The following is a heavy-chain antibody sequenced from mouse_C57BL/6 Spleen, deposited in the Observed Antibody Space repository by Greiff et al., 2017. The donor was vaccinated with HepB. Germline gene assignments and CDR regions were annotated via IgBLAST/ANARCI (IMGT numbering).Heavy chain of an antibody. D-gene: IGHD3-2*02. J-gene: IGHJ3*01. CDR1: GYTFTDYA. Sequence: QVHVKQSGPELVRPGVSVKISCKGSGYTFTDYAMHWVKQSHAKSLEWIGVISTYYGDASYNQKFKDKATMTVDKSSSTAYMELARLTSEDSAVYYCARGRGQLRLRAYWGQGTLVTVSA. CDR2: ISTYYGDA. CDR3: ARGRGQLRLRAY. V-gene: IGHV1-67*01.